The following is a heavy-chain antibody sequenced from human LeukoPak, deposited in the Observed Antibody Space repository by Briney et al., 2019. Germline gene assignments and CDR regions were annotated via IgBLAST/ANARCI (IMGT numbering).Heavy chain of an antibody. J-gene: IGHJ6*03. CDR1: GYTFTSYG. CDR2: ISAYNGNT. D-gene: IGHD3/OR15-3a*01. CDR3: ARSGGLDHNLHGYYYYYMDV. Sequence: ASVKVSCKASGYTFTSYGISWVRQAPGQGLEWMGWISAYNGNTNYAQKLQGRVTMTTDTSTSTAYMELRSLRSDDTAVYYCARSGGLDHNLHGYYYYYMDVWGKGTTVTVSS. V-gene: IGHV1-18*01.